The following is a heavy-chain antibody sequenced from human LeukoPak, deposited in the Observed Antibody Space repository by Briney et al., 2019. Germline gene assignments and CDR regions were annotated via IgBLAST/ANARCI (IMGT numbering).Heavy chain of an antibody. J-gene: IGHJ6*03. CDR1: GGSISSYY. Sequence: SETLSLTCTVSGGSISSYYWSWMRQPPGKGLEWIGYIYYSGSTNYNPSLKSRVTISVDTSKNQFSLKLSSVTAADTAVYYCARGLKSYYYYYMDVWGKGTMVTVSS. V-gene: IGHV4-59*01. CDR3: ARGLKSYYYYYMDV. CDR2: IYYSGST.